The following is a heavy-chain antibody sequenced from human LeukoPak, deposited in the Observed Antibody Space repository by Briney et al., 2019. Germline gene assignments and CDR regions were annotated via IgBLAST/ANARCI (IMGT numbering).Heavy chain of an antibody. Sequence: PSETLSLTCTVSGGSINSGDYYWGWIRQPPGKGLEWIGSIYYSGSTYYNPSLKSRVTISVDTSRNQFSLKLSSVTAADTAVYYCARAFDNGGNSVADYFDYWGQGTLVTVSS. D-gene: IGHD4-23*01. J-gene: IGHJ4*02. CDR2: IYYSGST. V-gene: IGHV4-39*07. CDR3: ARAFDNGGNSVADYFDY. CDR1: GGSINSGDYY.